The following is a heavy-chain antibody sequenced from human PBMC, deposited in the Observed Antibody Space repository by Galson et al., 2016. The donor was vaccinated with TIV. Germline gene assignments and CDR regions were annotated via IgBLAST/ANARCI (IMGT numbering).Heavy chain of an antibody. V-gene: IGHV1-2*02. CDR3: ARSDRYQKYALDV. CDR1: GYTFTGYS. J-gene: IGHJ3*01. CDR2: INPKTGAI. D-gene: IGHD3-16*02. Sequence: SVKVSCKASGYTFTGYSLHWVRQAPGHGPEWMGWINPKTGAITYAQNYQGRVTLTGDTSTSTVYMELNRLQSDDTAVYFCARSDRYQKYALDVWGQGTMVAVSS.